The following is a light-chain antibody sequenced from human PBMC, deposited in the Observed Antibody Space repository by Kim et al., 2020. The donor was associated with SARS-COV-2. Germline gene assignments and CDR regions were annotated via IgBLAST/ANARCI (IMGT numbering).Light chain of an antibody. CDR2: GAS. Sequence: PGERATLSCRASQSVSSSYLAWYQQRPGQAPRLLIYGASSRATGIPDRFSGSGSGTDFTLTISRLEPEDFAVYYCQQYGSSPRFTFGPGTKVDIK. CDR3: QQYGSSPRFT. J-gene: IGKJ3*01. CDR1: QSVSSSY. V-gene: IGKV3-20*01.